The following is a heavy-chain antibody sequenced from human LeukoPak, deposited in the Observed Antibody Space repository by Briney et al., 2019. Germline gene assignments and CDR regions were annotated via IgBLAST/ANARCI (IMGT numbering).Heavy chain of an antibody. CDR1: GGSISSSSYY. J-gene: IGHJ2*01. V-gene: IGHV4-39*01. CDR3: ARSTYFDL. CDR2: ISYSGST. Sequence: ETLSLTCTVSGGSISSSSYYWGWIRQPPGKGLEWIGSISYSGSTYYNPSLKSRVTISVDTSKIQFSLKLSSVTAADTAMYYCARSTYFDLWGRGTLVTVSS. D-gene: IGHD2-2*01.